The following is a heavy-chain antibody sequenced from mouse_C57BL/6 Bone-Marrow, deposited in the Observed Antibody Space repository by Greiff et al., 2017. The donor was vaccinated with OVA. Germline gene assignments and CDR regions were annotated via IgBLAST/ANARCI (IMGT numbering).Heavy chain of an antibody. CDR3: ARSYYSNYDD. CDR1: GYTFTDYY. Sequence: QVTLKVPGAELVRPGASVKLSCKASGYTFTDYYINWVKQRPGQGLEWIARIYPGSGNTYYNEKFKGKATLTAEKSSSPAYMQLSSLTSEDSAVYFRARSYYSNYDDWGQGTTLTVSS. D-gene: IGHD2-5*01. V-gene: IGHV1-76*01. CDR2: IYPGSGNT. J-gene: IGHJ2*01.